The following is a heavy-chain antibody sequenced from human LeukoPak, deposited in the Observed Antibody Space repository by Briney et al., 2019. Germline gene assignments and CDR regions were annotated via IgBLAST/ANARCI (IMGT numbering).Heavy chain of an antibody. CDR1: GLIFDNYS. CDR3: AKGRANRGRADAFDV. D-gene: IGHD2/OR15-2a*01. J-gene: IGHJ3*01. Sequence: SLRLSCAASGLIFDNYSMHWVRQAPGKGLEWVGGISSKSSNVAYADSVSGRSTTSRDNANQSLYMQRDSLVAEDPAFYFCAKGRANRGRADAFDVWGEGTIVTVAS. V-gene: IGHV3-9*01. CDR2: ISSKSSNV.